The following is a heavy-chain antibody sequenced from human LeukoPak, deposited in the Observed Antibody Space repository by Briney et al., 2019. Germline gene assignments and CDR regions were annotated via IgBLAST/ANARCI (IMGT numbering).Heavy chain of an antibody. CDR3: ARGGLGPTYYFDY. CDR2: INAGNGNT. Sequence: ASVKVSCKASGYTFTSYAMHWVRQAPGQRLEWMGWINAGNGNTKYSQKFQDRVTITRDTSANTAYMELSSLRSEDTAAYYCARGGLGPTYYFDYWGQGTLVTVSS. D-gene: IGHD2/OR15-2a*01. V-gene: IGHV1-3*01. J-gene: IGHJ4*02. CDR1: GYTFTSYA.